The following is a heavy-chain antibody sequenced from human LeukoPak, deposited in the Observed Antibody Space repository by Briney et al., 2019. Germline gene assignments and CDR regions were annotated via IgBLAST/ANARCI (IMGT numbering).Heavy chain of an antibody. J-gene: IGHJ4*02. Sequence: SETLSLTCSVSGGSISSYHWNWIRQPPGKGLEWIGYIHYSGSTNYNPSLKSRVTISVDTSKNQFSLKLSSVTAADTAVYYCARVGGRYSYGLWGQGTLVTVSS. CDR3: ARVGGRYSYGL. CDR2: IHYSGST. CDR1: GGSISSYH. V-gene: IGHV4-59*01. D-gene: IGHD5-18*01.